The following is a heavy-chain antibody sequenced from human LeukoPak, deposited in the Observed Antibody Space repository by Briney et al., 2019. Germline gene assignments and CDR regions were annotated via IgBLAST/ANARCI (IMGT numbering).Heavy chain of an antibody. CDR2: ISAYNGNT. CDR3: AREVGYSYGSSFDY. J-gene: IGHJ4*02. Sequence: ASVKVSCKASGGTFSSYAISWVRQAPGQGLEWMGWISAYNGNTNYAQKLQGRITMTTDTSTSTAYMELRSLRSDDTAVYYCAREVGYSYGSSFDYWGQGTLVTVSS. D-gene: IGHD5-18*01. V-gene: IGHV1-18*01. CDR1: GGTFSSYA.